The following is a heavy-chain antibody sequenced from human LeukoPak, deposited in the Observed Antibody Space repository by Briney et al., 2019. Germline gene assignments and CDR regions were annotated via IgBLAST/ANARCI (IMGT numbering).Heavy chain of an antibody. J-gene: IGHJ6*02. CDR1: GFTFSNYD. D-gene: IGHD3-3*01. Sequence: GGSLRLSCAASGFTFSNYDMSWVRQAPGKGLEWVSAISGSGGSTYYADSVKGRFTISRDNFKNTLYLQLNSLRAEDTAKYYCAKEKILSTGHYIYFYGMDVWGQGTTVSVPS. CDR2: ISGSGGST. V-gene: IGHV3-23*01. CDR3: AKEKILSTGHYIYFYGMDV.